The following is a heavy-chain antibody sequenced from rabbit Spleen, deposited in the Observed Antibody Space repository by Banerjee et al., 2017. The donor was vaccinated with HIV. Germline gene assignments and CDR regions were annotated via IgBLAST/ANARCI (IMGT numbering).Heavy chain of an antibody. CDR3: ARLFAYAGYVGFGYATLDYFNL. D-gene: IGHD6-1*01. V-gene: IGHV1S45*01. J-gene: IGHJ4*01. Sequence: QEQLVESGGGLVQPEGSLTLTCKASGFSFSDRDVMCWVRQAPGKGLEWIACINAATGKPVYATWAKGRFTISRTSSTTVTLRMTSLTAADRATYFCARLFAYAGYVGFGYATLDYFNLWGPGTLVTV. CDR1: GFSFSDRDV. CDR2: INAATGKP.